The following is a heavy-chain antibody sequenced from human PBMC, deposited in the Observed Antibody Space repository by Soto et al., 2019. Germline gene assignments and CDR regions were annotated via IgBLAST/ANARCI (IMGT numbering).Heavy chain of an antibody. CDR3: ARYNWGAVGAFDI. CDR1: GGSISSYY. D-gene: IGHD1-1*01. CDR2: IYYSGST. Sequence: QVQLQESGPGLVKPSETLSLTCTVSGGSISSYYWSWIRQPPGKGLEWIGYIYYSGSTNYNPSLKGRVPISVDTSKNQFSLELSSVTAADTAVYFWARYNWGAVGAFDIWGPGTMVTVSS. V-gene: IGHV4-59*01. J-gene: IGHJ3*02.